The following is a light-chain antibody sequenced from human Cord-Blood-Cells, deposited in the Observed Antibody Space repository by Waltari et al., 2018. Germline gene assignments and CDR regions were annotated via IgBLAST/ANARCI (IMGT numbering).Light chain of an antibody. CDR1: QSISSY. J-gene: IGKJ1*01. V-gene: IGKV1-39*01. CDR3: QQSYSTPPT. CDR2: AAS. Sequence: DIQMTHSPSSLSASVGDRVTITCRASQSISSYLNWYQQKPGKAHKLLIYAASSLQSGVPSRFSGSGSGTYFTLTISSLQPEDFATYYCQQSYSTPPTFGQGTKVEIK.